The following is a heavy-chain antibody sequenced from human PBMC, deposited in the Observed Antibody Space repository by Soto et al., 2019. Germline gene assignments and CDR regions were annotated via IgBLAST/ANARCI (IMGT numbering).Heavy chain of an antibody. V-gene: IGHV1-69*13. J-gene: IGHJ3*02. CDR1: GGTFSSYA. CDR2: IIPIFGTA. CDR3: ARVPLSIAAAGAFDI. Sequence: SVKVSCTASGGTFSSYAISWVRQAPGQGLEWMGGIIPIFGTANYAQKFQGRVTITADESTSTAYMELSSLRSEDTAVYYCARVPLSIAAAGAFDIWGQGTMVTVSS. D-gene: IGHD6-25*01.